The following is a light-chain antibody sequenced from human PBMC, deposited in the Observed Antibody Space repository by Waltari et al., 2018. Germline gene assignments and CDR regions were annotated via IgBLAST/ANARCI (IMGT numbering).Light chain of an antibody. CDR3: QQYDGIVVT. V-gene: IGKV3-20*01. J-gene: IGKJ4*01. Sequence: EIVLTQSPATLSSSPGDRATLSCRASQTVSTIALSWYQQKPGQAPRVLIYSTYNRATGIPDRFSGSGSGTDFTLTINRLAPEDFAMYYCQQYDGIVVTFGGGTKVEI. CDR1: QTVSTIA. CDR2: STY.